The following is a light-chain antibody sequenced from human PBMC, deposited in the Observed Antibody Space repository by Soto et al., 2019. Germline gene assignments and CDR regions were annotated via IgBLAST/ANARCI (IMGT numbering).Light chain of an antibody. J-gene: IGKJ1*01. CDR1: QSVSSY. CDR2: DAS. Sequence: EIVLTQSPATLSLSPGERATLSCRASQSVSSYLAWYQQKRGQAPRLLIYDASIRATGIPARFSGSGSGTDFTLTITSLEPEDSAVYYCQQRNNWPPWTFGKGTKVEIK. CDR3: QQRNNWPPWT. V-gene: IGKV3-11*01.